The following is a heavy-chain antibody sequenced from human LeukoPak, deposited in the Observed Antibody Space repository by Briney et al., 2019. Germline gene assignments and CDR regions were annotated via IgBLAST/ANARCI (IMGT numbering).Heavy chain of an antibody. J-gene: IGHJ6*02. V-gene: IGHV1-69*13. Sequence: SVKVSCKASGGTFSSYAISWVRQAPGQGLEWMGGIIPIFGTANYAQKFQGRVTITADESTSIAYMELSSLRSEDTAVYYCARDKFPPRSTAAYYYYGMDVWGQGTTVTVSS. D-gene: IGHD2-2*01. CDR3: ARDKFPPRSTAAYYYYGMDV. CDR2: IIPIFGTA. CDR1: GGTFSSYA.